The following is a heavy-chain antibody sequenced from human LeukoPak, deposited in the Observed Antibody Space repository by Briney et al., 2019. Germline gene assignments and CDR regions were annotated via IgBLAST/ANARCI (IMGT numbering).Heavy chain of an antibody. Sequence: ASVKVSCKASGYTFTSYGISWVRQASGQGLEWMGWISAYNGNTNYAQKLQGRVTMTTDTSTSTAYMELRSLRSDDTAVYYCARGMTPDSSGYLGYWGQGTLVTVSS. CDR3: ARGMTPDSSGYLGY. D-gene: IGHD3-22*01. V-gene: IGHV1-18*01. J-gene: IGHJ4*02. CDR2: ISAYNGNT. CDR1: GYTFTSYG.